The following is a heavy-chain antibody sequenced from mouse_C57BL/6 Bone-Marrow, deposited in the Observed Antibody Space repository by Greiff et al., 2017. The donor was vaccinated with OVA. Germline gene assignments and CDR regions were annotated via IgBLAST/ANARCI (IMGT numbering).Heavy chain of an antibody. D-gene: IGHD1-1*01. V-gene: IGHV1-64*01. J-gene: IGHJ3*01. CDR1: GYTFTSYW. Sequence: QVQLQQPGAGLVKPGASVKLSCKASGYTFTSYWMHWVKQRPGQGLEWIGMIHPNSGSTNYNEKFKSKATLTVDNSSSTAYMQLSSLTSEDSAVYYCARLTTVGGFAYWGQGTLVTVSA. CDR2: IHPNSGST. CDR3: ARLTTVGGFAY.